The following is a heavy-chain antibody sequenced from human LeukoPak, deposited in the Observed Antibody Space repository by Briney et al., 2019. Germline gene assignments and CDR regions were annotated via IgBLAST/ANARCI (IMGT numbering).Heavy chain of an antibody. D-gene: IGHD2-15*01. CDR1: GGSISSYY. CDR3: ARDTVVVAAIDYFDY. V-gene: IGHV4-59*12. CDR2: IYYSGST. J-gene: IGHJ4*02. Sequence: SETLSLTCTVSGGSISSYYWSWIRQPPGKGLEWIGYIYYSGSTNYNPSLKSRVTISVDTSKNQFSLKLSSVTAADTAVYYCARDTVVVAAIDYFDYWGQGTLVTVSS.